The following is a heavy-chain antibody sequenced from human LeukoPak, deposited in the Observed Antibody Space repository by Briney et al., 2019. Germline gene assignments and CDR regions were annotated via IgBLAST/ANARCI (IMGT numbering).Heavy chain of an antibody. CDR1: GYTFTNYY. Sequence: ASVKVSCKASGYTFTNYYIHWVRQAPGQGLEWMGIINPSGGSTNYAQKFQGRVTMTRDTSISTAYMELSRLRSGDTAVYYCARTRARYSPGISYFDYWGQGTLVTVSS. CDR2: INPSGGST. CDR3: ARTRARYSPGISYFDY. J-gene: IGHJ4*02. V-gene: IGHV1-46*01. D-gene: IGHD1-26*01.